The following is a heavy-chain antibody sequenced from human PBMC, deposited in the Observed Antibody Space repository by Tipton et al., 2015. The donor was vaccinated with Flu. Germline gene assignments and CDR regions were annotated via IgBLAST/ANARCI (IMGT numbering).Heavy chain of an antibody. V-gene: IGHV4-4*07. CDR1: GGSIRSYY. Sequence: TLSLTCTVSGGSIRSYYWSWIRQPAGKGLEWIGRMYTSGSTNDNPSLKSRVTISLDTSKNQFSLKLTSVTAADTAVYYCAREMYGSGSWGGYYYYGMDVWGQGTSVTVSS. J-gene: IGHJ6*02. CDR3: AREMYGSGSWGGYYYYGMDV. D-gene: IGHD3-10*01. CDR2: MYTSGST.